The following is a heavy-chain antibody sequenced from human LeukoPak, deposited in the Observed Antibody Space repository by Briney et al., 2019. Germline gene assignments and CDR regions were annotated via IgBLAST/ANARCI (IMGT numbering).Heavy chain of an antibody. Sequence: PGGSLRLTCTTSQFTFRNYEVNWVRQAPGKGLEWISFNGSSTIQYADSVAGRFTISRDDAKNSLYLQMNSLRVEDTAVYYCASSKWFYFDSWGQGTLVTVSS. CDR1: QFTFRNYE. CDR2: NGSSTI. D-gene: IGHD3-22*01. V-gene: IGHV3-48*03. CDR3: ASSKWFYFDS. J-gene: IGHJ4*02.